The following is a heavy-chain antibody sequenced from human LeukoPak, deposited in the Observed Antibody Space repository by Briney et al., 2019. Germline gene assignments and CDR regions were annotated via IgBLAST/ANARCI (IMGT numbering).Heavy chain of an antibody. CDR3: ARETPRRGETRDGYR. CDR1: GFTFKKYW. D-gene: IGHD5-24*01. Sequence: GESLRLSCAASGFTFKKYWMNWVRQVPGKGLECLGNIKEDGSETYYADSVKGRFTISRDNPKNLLFLQINSLRVEDTAVYYCARETPRRGETRDGYRWGQGTLVTVSS. J-gene: IGHJ4*02. V-gene: IGHV3-7*01. CDR2: IKEDGSET.